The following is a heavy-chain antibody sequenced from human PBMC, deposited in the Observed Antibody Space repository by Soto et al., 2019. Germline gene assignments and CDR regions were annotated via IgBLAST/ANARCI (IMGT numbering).Heavy chain of an antibody. V-gene: IGHV3-21*01. D-gene: IGHD4-17*01. Sequence: GGSLRLSCAASGFTFSSYSMNWVRQAPGKGLEWVSSISSSSSYIYYADSVKGRFTISRDNAKNSLYLQMNSPRAEDTAVYYCARGRGYGDSYKRWYFDLWGRGTLVTVSS. J-gene: IGHJ2*01. CDR2: ISSSSSYI. CDR3: ARGRGYGDSYKRWYFDL. CDR1: GFTFSSYS.